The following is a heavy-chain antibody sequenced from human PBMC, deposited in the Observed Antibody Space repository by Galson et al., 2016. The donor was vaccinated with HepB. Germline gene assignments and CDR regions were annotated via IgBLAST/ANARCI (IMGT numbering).Heavy chain of an antibody. CDR2: INRDESST. D-gene: IGHD6-19*01. V-gene: IGHV3-74*01. CDR3: AKEPQKYSSGWYYYN. Sequence: SLRLSCAASGFTFSSYYMHWVRQAPGKGLVWVSRINRDESSTSYADYVKGRFTISRDNSKNTLYLQMDSLRVEDTALYYCAKEPQKYSSGWYYYNWGQGALVTVSS. CDR1: GFTFSSYY. J-gene: IGHJ4*02.